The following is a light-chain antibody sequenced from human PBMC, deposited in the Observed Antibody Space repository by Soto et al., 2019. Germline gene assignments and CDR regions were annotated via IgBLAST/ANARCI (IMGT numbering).Light chain of an antibody. CDR3: QQYETYSGT. Sequence: DIQMTQSPSTLSASVGDRVTITCRASQIIKTWLAWYQQKPGKAPKLLIYRASNLVSGVPSRFSGSGSGTEFTLTISSLQPDDFSIYYCQQYETYSGTFGPGTKVDL. V-gene: IGKV1-5*03. CDR1: QIIKTW. J-gene: IGKJ3*01. CDR2: RAS.